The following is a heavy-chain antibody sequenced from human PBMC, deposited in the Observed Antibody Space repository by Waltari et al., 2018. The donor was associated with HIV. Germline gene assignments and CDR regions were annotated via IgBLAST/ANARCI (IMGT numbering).Heavy chain of an antibody. CDR2: ISSSSGTI. V-gene: IGHV3-48*02. Sequence: EAQLVESGGGLVQPGGSLRLSCIASGFTLRSYSLNWVRQAPGKGLGWVSYISSSSGTIHYADSVRGRFTVSRDNAQNSLFLEMSSLRDEDTAVYFCARDKDDWNRYYYYYGMDVWGPGTTVTVS. CDR3: ARDKDDWNRYYYYYGMDV. J-gene: IGHJ6*02. CDR1: GFTLRSYS. D-gene: IGHD1-1*01.